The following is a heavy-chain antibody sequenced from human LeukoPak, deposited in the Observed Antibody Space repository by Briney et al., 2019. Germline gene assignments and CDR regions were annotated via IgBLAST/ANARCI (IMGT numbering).Heavy chain of an antibody. CDR1: GFIFSNAW. Sequence: GGSLRLSCAASGFIFSNAWMNWVRQAPGKGLEWVGHIKSKTDGGTTDYAAPVKGRFTISKDDSKNTLYLQMNSLKTEDTAVYYCIRYGYNLAEYYQHWGQGTLVTVSS. D-gene: IGHD5-24*01. V-gene: IGHV3-15*07. CDR3: IRYGYNLAEYYQH. CDR2: IKSKTDGGTT. J-gene: IGHJ1*01.